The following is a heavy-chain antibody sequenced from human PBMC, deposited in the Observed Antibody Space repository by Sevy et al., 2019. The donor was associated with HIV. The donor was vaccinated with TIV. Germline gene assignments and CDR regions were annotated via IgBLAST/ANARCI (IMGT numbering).Heavy chain of an antibody. CDR3: ARDSESSAWDAFDI. D-gene: IGHD6-19*01. J-gene: IGHJ3*02. Sequence: GASVKVSCEASGYTFTSYGISWVRQAPGQGLEWMGWISAYTGSTHYAQKLQGRVIMTTDTSTSTAYLELRSLRSDDTAVYYCARDSESSAWDAFDIWGQGTMVTVSS. CDR2: ISAYTGST. CDR1: GYTFTSYG. V-gene: IGHV1-18*01.